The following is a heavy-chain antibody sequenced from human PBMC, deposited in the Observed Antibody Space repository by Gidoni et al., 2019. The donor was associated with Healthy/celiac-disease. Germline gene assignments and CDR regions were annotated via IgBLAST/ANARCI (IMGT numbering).Heavy chain of an antibody. CDR2: ISSSSSTI. CDR3: ARDGIAVAGNYYYYGMDV. J-gene: IGHJ6*02. D-gene: IGHD6-19*01. Sequence: EVQLVESGGGLVQPGGSLRLSCAASGFTFSSYSMNWVRQAPGKGLEWVSYISSSSSTIYYADSVKGRFTISRDNAKNSLYLQMNSLRAEDTAVYYCARDGIAVAGNYYYYGMDVWGQGTTVTVSS. CDR1: GFTFSSYS. V-gene: IGHV3-48*01.